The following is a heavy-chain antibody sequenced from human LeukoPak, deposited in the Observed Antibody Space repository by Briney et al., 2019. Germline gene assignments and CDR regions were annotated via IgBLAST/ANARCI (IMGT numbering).Heavy chain of an antibody. Sequence: SETLSLSCAVYGVSFCGYYRSWVRQPPGKGVEWSGEINHSGTTNYNPSLKSRFTISVDTSKNRFPLKLSSVTAADTAVYYCARSVSLSSSWYREYWGQRNLGTASS. CDR2: INHSGTT. V-gene: IGHV4-34*01. D-gene: IGHD6-13*01. J-gene: IGHJ4*02. CDR3: ARSVSLSSSWYREY. CDR1: GVSFCGYY.